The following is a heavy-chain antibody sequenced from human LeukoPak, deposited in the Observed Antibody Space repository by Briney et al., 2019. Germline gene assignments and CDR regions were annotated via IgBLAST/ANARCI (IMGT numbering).Heavy chain of an antibody. V-gene: IGHV3-33*08. Sequence: PGASLRLSCAASGFTFSSYAMSWVRQAPGKGLEWVAVIWYDGGNKYYADSVKGRFTISRDNSKNTLYLQINSLRAEDTAVYYCARDPGRKIGDGSGWYSFDYWGQGTLVTVSS. CDR2: IWYDGGNK. CDR3: ARDPGRKIGDGSGWYSFDY. CDR1: GFTFSSYA. D-gene: IGHD6-19*01. J-gene: IGHJ4*02.